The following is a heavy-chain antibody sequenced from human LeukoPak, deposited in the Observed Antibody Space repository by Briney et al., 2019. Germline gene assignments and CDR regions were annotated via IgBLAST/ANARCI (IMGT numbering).Heavy chain of an antibody. V-gene: IGHV4-39*01. CDR1: GGSITSRNYY. Sequence: PSETLSLTCTVSGGSITSRNYYWGWIRQPPGKGLEWIGTIYDSGSTYYNPSLKSRVTISVDTSKNQFPLELNSVTAADTAVYYCARLDYYDSSGLIDYWGQGTLVIVSS. D-gene: IGHD3-22*01. CDR2: IYDSGST. J-gene: IGHJ4*02. CDR3: ARLDYYDSSGLIDY.